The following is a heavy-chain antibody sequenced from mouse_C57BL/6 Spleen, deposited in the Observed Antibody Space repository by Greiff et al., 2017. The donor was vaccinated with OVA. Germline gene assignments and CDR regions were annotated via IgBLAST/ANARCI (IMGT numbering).Heavy chain of an antibody. CDR3: ARGPLYGSGDYYAMDY. J-gene: IGHJ4*01. D-gene: IGHD1-1*01. Sequence: QVQLQQPGAELVMPGASVKLSCKASGYTFTSYWMHWVKQRPGQGLEWIGEIDPSDSYTNYNQKFKGKSTLTVDKSSSTAYMQLSSLTSEYSAVYYCARGPLYGSGDYYAMDYWGQGTSVTVSS. CDR1: GYTFTSYW. CDR2: IDPSDSYT. V-gene: IGHV1-69*01.